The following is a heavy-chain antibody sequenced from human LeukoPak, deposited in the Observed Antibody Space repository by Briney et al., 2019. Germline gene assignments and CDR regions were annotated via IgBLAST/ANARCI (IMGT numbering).Heavy chain of an antibody. V-gene: IGHV3-30-3*02. CDR3: AKIPYSSGWVQNWFDP. J-gene: IGHJ5*02. Sequence: GGSLRLSCAASGFTFSGYPIHWVRQAPGKGLEWVAVISYDGSNKYYADSVKGRFTISRDNSKNTLYLQMNSLRAEDTAVYYCAKIPYSSGWVQNWFDPWGQGTLVTVSS. D-gene: IGHD6-19*01. CDR1: GFTFSGYP. CDR2: ISYDGSNK.